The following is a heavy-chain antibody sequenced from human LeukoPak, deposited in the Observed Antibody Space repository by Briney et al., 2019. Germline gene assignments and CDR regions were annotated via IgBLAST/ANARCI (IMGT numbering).Heavy chain of an antibody. D-gene: IGHD2-21*02. CDR2: GYYSGST. Sequence: PETLSLTCTVSGGSISSYYWSWLRQPPGKGLEWIGYGYYSGSTNYNPSLKSRVTISVDTSKNQFSLKLNSVTAADTAAYYCATTSENIVVVTAIRTDAFDIWGQGTMVTVSS. CDR3: ATTSENIVVVTAIRTDAFDI. V-gene: IGHV4-59*01. J-gene: IGHJ3*02. CDR1: GGSISSYY.